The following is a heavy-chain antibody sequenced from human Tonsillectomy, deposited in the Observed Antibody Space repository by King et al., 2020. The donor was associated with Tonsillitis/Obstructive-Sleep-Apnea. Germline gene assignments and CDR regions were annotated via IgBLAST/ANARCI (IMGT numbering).Heavy chain of an antibody. CDR2: IKQDGSAK. CDR3: ARDDGYCNTTRCYDAFDI. V-gene: IGHV3-7*04. D-gene: IGHD2-2*01. Sequence: VQLVESGGGLVQPGGSLRLSCAASGFPFSNYLMTWVRQAPGKGLEWVANIKQDGSAKHYVDFAGGRFTMSRDNANNELHLQMNSLRAEDTAVYYCARDDGYCNTTRCYDAFDIWGQGTKVTVST. CDR1: GFPFSNYL. J-gene: IGHJ3*02.